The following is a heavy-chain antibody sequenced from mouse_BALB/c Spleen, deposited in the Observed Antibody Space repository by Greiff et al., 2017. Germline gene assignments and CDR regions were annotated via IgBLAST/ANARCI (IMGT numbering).Heavy chain of an antibody. Sequence: QVQLKQSGPELVKPGASVKMSCKASGYTFTDYVISWVKQRTGQGLEWIGEIYPGSGSTYYNEKFKGKATLTADKSSNTAYMQLSSLTSEDSAVYFCARFYYYGSSYELGRSFDYWGQGTTLTVSS. D-gene: IGHD1-1*01. CDR1: GYTFTDYV. CDR3: ARFYYYGSSYELGRSFDY. CDR2: IYPGSGST. V-gene: IGHV1-77*01. J-gene: IGHJ2*01.